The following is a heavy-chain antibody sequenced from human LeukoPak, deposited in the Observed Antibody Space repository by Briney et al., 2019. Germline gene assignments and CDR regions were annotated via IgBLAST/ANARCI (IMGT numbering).Heavy chain of an antibody. V-gene: IGHV4-59*01. CDR1: GGSISNYY. D-gene: IGHD3-3*01. CDR3: XXSXXTITIFGVPRTFDI. Sequence: SETLSLTCIVSGGSISNYYWNWIRQPPGKGLEWIGYIYSSGSINYTPSLASRVTISVDSSKNQFSLKLTSVTAADTAVYYCXXSXXTITIFGVPRTFDIWGHGTMVTVSS. CDR2: IYSSGSI. J-gene: IGHJ3*02.